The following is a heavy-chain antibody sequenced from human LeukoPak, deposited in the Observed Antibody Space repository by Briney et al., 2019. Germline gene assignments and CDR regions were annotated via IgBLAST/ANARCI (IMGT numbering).Heavy chain of an antibody. CDR2: ISGSGGST. Sequence: GGSLRLSCAASGFTFSCYAMSWVRQAPGKGLEWVSAISGSGGSTYYADSVKGRFTISRDNSKDTLYLQMNSLRAEDTAVYYCAKAPRWFGELAEWGQGTLVTVSS. D-gene: IGHD3-10*01. CDR3: AKAPRWFGELAE. CDR1: GFTFSCYA. J-gene: IGHJ4*02. V-gene: IGHV3-23*01.